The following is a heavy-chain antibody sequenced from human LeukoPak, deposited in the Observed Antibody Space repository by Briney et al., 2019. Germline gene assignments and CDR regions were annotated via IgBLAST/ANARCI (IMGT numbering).Heavy chain of an antibody. Sequence: GGPLRLSCAASGFTFSSYAMSWVRQAPGKGLEWVSAISGSGGSTYYADSVKGRFTISRDNSKNTLYLQMNSLRAEDTAVYYCAKDRDSSGYTTYNWFDPWGQGTLVTVSS. CDR2: ISGSGGST. D-gene: IGHD3-22*01. CDR1: GFTFSSYA. CDR3: AKDRDSSGYTTYNWFDP. J-gene: IGHJ5*02. V-gene: IGHV3-23*01.